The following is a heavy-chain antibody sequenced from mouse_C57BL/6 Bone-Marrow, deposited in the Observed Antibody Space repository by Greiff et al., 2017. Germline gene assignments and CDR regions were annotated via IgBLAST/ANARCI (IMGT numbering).Heavy chain of an antibody. CDR1: GYTFTDYY. Sequence: QVQLKQSGAELVRPGASVKLSCKASGYTFTDYYINWVKQRPGQGLEWIARIYPGSGNTYYNEKFKGKATLTAEKSSSTAYMQLSSLTSEDSAVYFCARRGDFYYYGSSPFAYWGQGTLVTVSA. CDR2: IYPGSGNT. V-gene: IGHV1-76*01. D-gene: IGHD1-1*01. CDR3: ARRGDFYYYGSSPFAY. J-gene: IGHJ3*01.